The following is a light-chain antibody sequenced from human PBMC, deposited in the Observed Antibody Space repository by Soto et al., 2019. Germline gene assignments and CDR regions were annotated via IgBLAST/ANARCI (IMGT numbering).Light chain of an antibody. CDR3: ATWDDSLNGPV. V-gene: IGLV1-44*01. CDR2: SDN. Sequence: QSVLTQPPSASGTPGQRVIISCSGSSSNIGSNSVIWYQQLPGTAPKLLIYSDNQRPSGVTARFSVSKSGTSASLAVSGLQSEDEAEYSCATWDDSLNGPVLGGGTKLTV. CDR1: SSNIGSNS. J-gene: IGLJ3*02.